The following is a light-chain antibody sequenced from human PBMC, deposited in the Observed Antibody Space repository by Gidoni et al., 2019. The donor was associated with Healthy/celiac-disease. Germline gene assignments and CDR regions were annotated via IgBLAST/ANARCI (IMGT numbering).Light chain of an antibody. CDR1: QSISSW. CDR2: KAS. Sequence: DIQMTQSPSTLSASVGDRVTINCRASQSISSWLAWYQQKPGKAPKLLIYKASSLESGVPSRFSGSGSGTEFTLTISSLQPDDFATYYCKQYNSYPYTFGQGTKLEIK. CDR3: KQYNSYPYT. J-gene: IGKJ2*01. V-gene: IGKV1-5*03.